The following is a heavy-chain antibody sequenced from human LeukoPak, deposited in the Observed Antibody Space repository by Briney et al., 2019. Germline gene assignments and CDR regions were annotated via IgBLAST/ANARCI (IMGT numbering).Heavy chain of an antibody. CDR2: SRNKANGYRT. V-gene: IGHV3-72*01. J-gene: IGHJ4*02. CDR3: ARAFCYSGGTCYSDYYDF. Sequence: GGSLRLSCAASGFSFSDYYMDWIRRAPGKGLEWVGRSRNKANGYRTEYAASVDGRFTVSRDNSQNSLLLQMNSLKTEDTAVYFCARAFCYSGGTCYSDYYDFWGQGAQVTVSS. CDR1: GFSFSDYY. D-gene: IGHD2-15*01.